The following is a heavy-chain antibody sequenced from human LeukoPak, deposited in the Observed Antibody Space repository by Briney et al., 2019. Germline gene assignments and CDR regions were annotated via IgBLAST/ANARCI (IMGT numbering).Heavy chain of an antibody. CDR2: LYGGGTT. Sequence: GGSLRLSCAASGFTVSSIYMNWVRQGPGKGLEWVSVLYGGGTTYYTDSVKDRFTISRDNSKNTLYLQLSSLRVEDTAVYYCARGATGAAGIFEYWGQGTLVTVSS. CDR1: GFTVSSIY. V-gene: IGHV3-66*01. J-gene: IGHJ4*02. CDR3: ARGATGAAGIFEY. D-gene: IGHD6-13*01.